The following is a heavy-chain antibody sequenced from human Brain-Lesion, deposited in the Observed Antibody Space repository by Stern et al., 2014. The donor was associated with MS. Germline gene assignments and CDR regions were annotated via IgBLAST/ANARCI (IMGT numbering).Heavy chain of an antibody. J-gene: IGHJ6*02. Sequence: VQLVESGGGVVQPGRSLRLSCAASGFTFRSYGMHWVRQAPGKGLEWVAVRWSDGSNKYYADSVKGRFSISRDNSKNTLYLQMNSLRAEDTAVYYCASDSSSYYYYGMDVWGQGTTGTVSS. CDR3: ASDSSSYYYYGMDV. V-gene: IGHV3-33*01. CDR2: RWSDGSNK. CDR1: GFTFRSYG. D-gene: IGHD6-13*01.